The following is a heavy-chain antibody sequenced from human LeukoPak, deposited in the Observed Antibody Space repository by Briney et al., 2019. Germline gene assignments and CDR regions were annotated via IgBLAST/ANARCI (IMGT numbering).Heavy chain of an antibody. CDR3: ARLSMDMYDAFDI. D-gene: IGHD2/OR15-2a*01. Sequence: SETLSLTCAVYGGSFSGYYWSWIRQPPGKGLEWIGEINHSGSTNYNPSLKSRVTVSVDTSKNQFSLKLSSVTAADTAVYYCARLSMDMYDAFDIWGQGTMVTVSS. J-gene: IGHJ3*02. CDR2: INHSGST. V-gene: IGHV4-34*01. CDR1: GGSFSGYY.